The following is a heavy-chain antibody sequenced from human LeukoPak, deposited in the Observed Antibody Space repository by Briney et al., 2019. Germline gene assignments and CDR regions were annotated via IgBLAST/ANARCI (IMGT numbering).Heavy chain of an antibody. Sequence: GGSLRLSCAASGFTFSSYAMSWVRQAPGKGLEWVSAISGSGGSTYYADSVKGRFTISRDNSKNTLYLQMNSLRAEDTAVYYCAKEGVEYSSSSIDFDYWGQGTLVTVSS. D-gene: IGHD6-6*01. V-gene: IGHV3-23*01. CDR2: ISGSGGST. CDR1: GFTFSSYA. CDR3: AKEGVEYSSSSIDFDY. J-gene: IGHJ4*02.